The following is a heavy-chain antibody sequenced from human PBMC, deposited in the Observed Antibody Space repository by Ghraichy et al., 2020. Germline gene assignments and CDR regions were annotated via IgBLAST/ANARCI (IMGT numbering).Heavy chain of an antibody. J-gene: IGHJ3*02. CDR2: IDYTGST. D-gene: IGHD5-12*01. V-gene: IGHV4-59*01. CDR3: ARDSGGYDGYQI. Sequence: XETLSLTCTVSGGSISSYYWSWIRQPPGKGLEWIGYIDYTGSTNYNSSFKSRVTISVDTSKNQFSLKLSSMTAADTAVYYCARDSGGYDGYQIWGQGTMVTVSS. CDR1: GGSISSYY.